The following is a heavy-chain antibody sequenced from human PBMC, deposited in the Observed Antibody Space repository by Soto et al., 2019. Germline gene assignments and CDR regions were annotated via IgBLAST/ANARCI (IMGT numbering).Heavy chain of an antibody. V-gene: IGHV4-39*01. D-gene: IGHD3-3*01. CDR2: IYYSGST. CDR1: GGSISSSSYY. Sequence: QLQLQESGPGLVKPSETLSLTCTVSGGSISSSSYYWGWIRQPPGKGLEWIGSIYYSGSTYYNPSLKSRVTISVDTSKNQFSLKLSSVTAADTAVYYCARQLKSLIWSGSLRHYFDYWGQGTLVTVSS. CDR3: ARQLKSLIWSGSLRHYFDY. J-gene: IGHJ4*02.